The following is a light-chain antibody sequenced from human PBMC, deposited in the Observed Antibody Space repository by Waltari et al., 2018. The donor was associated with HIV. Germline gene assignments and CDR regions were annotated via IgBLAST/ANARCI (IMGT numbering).Light chain of an antibody. CDR3: VLYMGSGTVV. Sequence: QTVVTQEPSFSVSPGGTDTLTCGLSTGPVPTSYYPHWYQPTPGQAPRTLIYSTNTRSSGVPDRFSGSIRGNKAVLTITGAQADDESDYYCVLYMGSGTVVFGGGTKLTVL. CDR1: TGPVPTSYY. J-gene: IGLJ2*01. V-gene: IGLV8-61*01. CDR2: STN.